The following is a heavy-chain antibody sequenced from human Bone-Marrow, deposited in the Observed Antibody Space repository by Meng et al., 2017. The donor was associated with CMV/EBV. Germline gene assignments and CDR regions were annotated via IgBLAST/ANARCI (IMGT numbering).Heavy chain of an antibody. CDR3: AKVEYSSSY. D-gene: IGHD6-6*01. V-gene: IGHV3-23*03. CDR1: GFTFSTYD. Sequence: GESLKISCAASGFTFSTYDMSWVRQAPGKGLEWVSILYSGGSSAYYADSVKGRFTISRDNSKNTLYLQMNSLRAEDTAVYYCAKVEYSSSYWGQGTLVTVSS. J-gene: IGHJ4*02. CDR2: LYSGGSSA.